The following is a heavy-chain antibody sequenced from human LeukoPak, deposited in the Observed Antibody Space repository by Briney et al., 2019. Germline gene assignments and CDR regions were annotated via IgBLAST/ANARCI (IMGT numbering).Heavy chain of an antibody. V-gene: IGHV5-51*01. Sequence: GESLKISCKGSGYSFTNYWIGWVRQMPGKGLEWMGIIYPDDSDARYGPSFQGQVTISADKSISTAYLQWSSLKASDTAIYYCARRVYSNYWYFDLWGRGTLVTVSS. J-gene: IGHJ2*01. CDR1: GYSFTNYW. CDR3: ARRVYSNYWYFDL. CDR2: IYPDDSDA. D-gene: IGHD4-11*01.